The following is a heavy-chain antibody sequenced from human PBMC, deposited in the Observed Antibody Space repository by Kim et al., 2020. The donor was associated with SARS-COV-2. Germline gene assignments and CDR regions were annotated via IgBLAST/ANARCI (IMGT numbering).Heavy chain of an antibody. CDR2: IYHSGST. V-gene: IGHV4-4*02. CDR1: GGSISSSNW. J-gene: IGHJ4*02. CDR3: ARGYCSGGSCYSYYFDY. D-gene: IGHD2-15*01. Sequence: SETLSLTCAVSGGSISSSNWWSWVRQPPGKGLEWIGEIYHSGSTNYNPSLKSLVTISVDKSKNQFSLKLSSVTAADTAVYYCARGYCSGGSCYSYYFDYWGQGTLVTVSS.